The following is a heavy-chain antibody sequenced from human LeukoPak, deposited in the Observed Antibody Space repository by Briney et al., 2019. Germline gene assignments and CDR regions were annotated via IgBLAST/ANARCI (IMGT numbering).Heavy chain of an antibody. CDR2: IRYDGSNK. CDR3: ATLAPSITIFGVVHDY. J-gene: IGHJ4*02. CDR1: GFTFSSYN. Sequence: GGSLRLSCAASGFTFSSYNMNWVRQAPGRGLEWVAFIRYDGSNKYYADSVKGRFTISRDNSKNTLYLQMNSLRAEDTAVYYCATLAPSITIFGVVHDYWGQGTLVTASS. D-gene: IGHD3-3*01. V-gene: IGHV3-30*02.